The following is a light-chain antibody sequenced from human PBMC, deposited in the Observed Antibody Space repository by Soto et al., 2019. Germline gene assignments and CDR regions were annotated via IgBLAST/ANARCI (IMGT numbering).Light chain of an antibody. CDR3: QQLDSYPIGT. J-gene: IGKJ4*01. Sequence: DIQLTQSPSFLSASVGDRVTITCRASQDISSYLAWYQQKPGKAPKLLIYDASTLQSGVPSRFRDSGSGTEFTLTISSLQPEDFATYSCQQLDSYPIGTFGGGTKVEIK. CDR1: QDISSY. V-gene: IGKV1-9*01. CDR2: DAS.